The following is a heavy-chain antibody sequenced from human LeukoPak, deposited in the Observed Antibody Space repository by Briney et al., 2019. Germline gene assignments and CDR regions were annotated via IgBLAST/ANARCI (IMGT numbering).Heavy chain of an antibody. CDR2: TSAYNGNT. J-gene: IGHJ4*02. D-gene: IGHD3-9*01. Sequence: GASVKVSCKASGYTFTSYGISWVRQAPGQGLEWMGWTSAYNGNTNYAQKLQGRVTMTTDTSTSTAYMELRSLRSDDTAVYYCARAYLRYFDWLLPPFDFWGQGTLVTVSS. V-gene: IGHV1-18*01. CDR3: ARAYLRYFDWLLPPFDF. CDR1: GYTFTSYG.